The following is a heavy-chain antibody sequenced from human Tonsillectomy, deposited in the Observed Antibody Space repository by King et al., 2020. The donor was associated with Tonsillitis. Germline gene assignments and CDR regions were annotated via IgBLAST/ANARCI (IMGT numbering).Heavy chain of an antibody. V-gene: IGHV5-51*01. CDR2: IYPGDSDT. Sequence: VQLVESGAEVKKPGESLKISCTGSGYSFTSYWIGWVRQMPGKGLEWMGIIYPGDSDTRVSPSFRGQVTISADKSISTAYLQWSSLKASDTAIYYCARQTSFDFVWWTDAFHYFDYWGQGPLVTVSS. CDR3: ARQTSFDFVWWTDAFHYFDY. CDR1: GYSFTSYW. J-gene: IGHJ4*02. D-gene: IGHD3-16*01.